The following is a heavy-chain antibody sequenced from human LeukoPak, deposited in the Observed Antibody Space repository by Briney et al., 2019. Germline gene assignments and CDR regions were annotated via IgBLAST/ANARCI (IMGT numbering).Heavy chain of an antibody. D-gene: IGHD6-6*01. CDR1: GGSISSSNW. J-gene: IGHJ6*03. CDR2: IYHSGST. CDR3: ARGGIVARPYYYYYMDV. V-gene: IGHV4-4*02. Sequence: SGTLSLTCAVSGGSISSSNWWSWVRQPPGKGLEWIGEIYHSGSTYYNPSLKSRVTISVDTSKNQFSLKLSSVTAADTAVYYCARGGIVARPYYYYYMDVWGKGTTVTVSS.